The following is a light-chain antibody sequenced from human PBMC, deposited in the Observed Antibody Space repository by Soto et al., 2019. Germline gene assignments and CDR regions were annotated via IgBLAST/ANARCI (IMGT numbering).Light chain of an antibody. V-gene: IGLV2-8*01. Sequence: QSALTQPPSASGSPGQSVTISCTGTSSDIGYYKYVSWYQQHPGKAPKLIIYEVIKRPSGVPDRFSGSKSGNTASLTVSGLQAEDEADYYCSSYAGSNLGGFGTRTKVTVL. J-gene: IGLJ1*01. CDR3: SSYAGSNLGG. CDR1: SSDIGYYKY. CDR2: EVI.